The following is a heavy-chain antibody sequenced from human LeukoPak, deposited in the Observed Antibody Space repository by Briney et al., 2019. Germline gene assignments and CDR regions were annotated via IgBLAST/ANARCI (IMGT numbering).Heavy chain of an antibody. V-gene: IGHV4-30-4*01. J-gene: IGHJ4*02. D-gene: IGHD4-11*01. CDR2: IYYSGST. CDR1: GGSISSGDYY. CDR3: ARGPDSKAIDY. Sequence: SETLSLTCTVSGGSISSGDYYWSWIRQPPGKGLEWIGYIYYSGSTYYNPSLKSRVTISVDTSKNQFSLKLSSVTAADTAVYYCARGPDSKAIDYWGQGTLVTVSS.